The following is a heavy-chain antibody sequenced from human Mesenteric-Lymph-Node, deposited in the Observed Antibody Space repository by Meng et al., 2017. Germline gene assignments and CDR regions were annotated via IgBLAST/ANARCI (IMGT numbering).Heavy chain of an antibody. V-gene: IGHV4-34*01. Sequence: QVRLQQGGAGLLKPSETLSLTCAVYGGSFSGYYWSWIRQPPGKGLEWIGEIYQTGSTNYNPSLKSRVTISIDKSKNQFSLKLTSVTAADTALYYCARDPTAVAGYFDYWGRGTLVTVSS. J-gene: IGHJ4*02. CDR3: ARDPTAVAGYFDY. CDR2: IYQTGST. D-gene: IGHD6-19*01. CDR1: GGSFSGYY.